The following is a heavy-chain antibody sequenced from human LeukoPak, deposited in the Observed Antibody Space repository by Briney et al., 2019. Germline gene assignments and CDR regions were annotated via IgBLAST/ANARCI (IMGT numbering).Heavy chain of an antibody. CDR3: TTGPTRGGY. J-gene: IGHJ4*02. V-gene: IGHV3-15*01. CDR1: GFTVSSNY. Sequence: GGSLRLSCAASGFTVSSNYMSWVRQAPGKGLEWVGRIKSKTDGGTTDYAAPVKGRFTISRDDSKNTLYLQMNSLKTEDTAVYYCTTGPTRGGYWGQGTLVTVSS. CDR2: IKSKTDGGTT. D-gene: IGHD3-10*01.